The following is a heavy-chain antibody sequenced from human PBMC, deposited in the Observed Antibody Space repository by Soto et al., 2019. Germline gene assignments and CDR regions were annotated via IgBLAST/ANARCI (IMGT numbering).Heavy chain of an antibody. J-gene: IGHJ6*02. CDR3: ARGKGMEENYYYDGMDV. Sequence: QVQVVQSGAEVKKPGASVKVSCKASGYTFSTYALHWVRQAPGQGLEWMGWINGGNGHTRYSQKFKDRVTISRDTPASTAYMELSGLRSEDTAVYYCARGKGMEENYYYDGMDVWGQGTTVTVSS. V-gene: IGHV1-3*01. CDR2: INGGNGHT. CDR1: GYTFSTYA. D-gene: IGHD1-1*01.